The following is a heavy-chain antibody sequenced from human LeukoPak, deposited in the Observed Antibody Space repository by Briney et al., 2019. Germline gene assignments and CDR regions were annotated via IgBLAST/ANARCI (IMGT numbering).Heavy chain of an antibody. V-gene: IGHV3-23*01. CDR3: AKDRGEWLLAFDY. J-gene: IGHJ4*02. CDR2: ISGSGGST. D-gene: IGHD3-3*01. CDR1: GFTLSSYA. Sequence: TGGSLRLSCAASGFTLSSYAMSWVRQAPGKGLKWVSAISGSGGSTYYADSVKGRFTISRDNSKNTLYLQMNSLRAEDTAVYYCAKDRGEWLLAFDYWGQGTLVTVSS.